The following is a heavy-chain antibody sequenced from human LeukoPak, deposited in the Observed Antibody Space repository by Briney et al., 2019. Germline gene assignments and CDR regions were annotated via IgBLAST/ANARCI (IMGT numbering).Heavy chain of an antibody. CDR2: IYYSGST. CDR3: AREKEGIAAAGTYWFDP. CDR1: GGSISSYY. J-gene: IGHJ5*02. Sequence: SETLSLTCTVSGGSISSYYWSWIRQPPGKGLEWIGYIYYSGSTNYNPSLKSRATISVDTSKNQFSLKLSSVTAADTAVYYCAREKEGIAAAGTYWFDPWGQGTLVTVSS. V-gene: IGHV4-59*01. D-gene: IGHD6-13*01.